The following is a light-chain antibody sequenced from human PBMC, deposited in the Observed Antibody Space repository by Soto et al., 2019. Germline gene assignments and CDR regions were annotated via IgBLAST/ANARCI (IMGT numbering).Light chain of an antibody. CDR1: QSPVYSGGDNL. J-gene: IGKJ2*01. V-gene: IGKV2-30*01. CDR3: MQGTHWPPYT. CDR2: RGS. Sequence: SPFLALTLGPPASHPLKVWQSPVYSGGDNLLYWFQQRPGQSPRRLIYRGSNRGSGVPDRFSGSGSGTDFTLKISRVEAEDVGVSYCMQGTHWPPYTFGQGTKLEIK.